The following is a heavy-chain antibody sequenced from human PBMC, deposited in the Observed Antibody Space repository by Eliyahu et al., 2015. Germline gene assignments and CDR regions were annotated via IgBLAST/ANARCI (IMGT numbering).Heavy chain of an antibody. CDR2: ISSGGGKT. CDR3: AKDQGSTMVLTLYGMDV. V-gene: IGHV3-23*01. CDR1: GFTFSPYA. D-gene: IGHD4/OR15-4a*01. Sequence: EMQLLESGGGLVQPGGSLXLSCTASGFTFSPYAFTWVRPTPGEGVEWVSTISSGGGKTYYADSVKGRFTISRDNSKNTVYLQMNSLRAEDTALYYCAKDQGSTMVLTLYGMDVWGQGTTVTVSS. J-gene: IGHJ6*02.